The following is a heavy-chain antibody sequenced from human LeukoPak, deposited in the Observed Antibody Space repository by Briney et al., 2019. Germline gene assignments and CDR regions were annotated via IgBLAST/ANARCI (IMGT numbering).Heavy chain of an antibody. CDR2: ISSSSSYI. V-gene: IGHV3-21*04. CDR1: GFTFSSYS. Sequence: GGSLRLSCAASGFTFSSYSMNWVRQAPGKGLEWVSSISSSSSYIYYADSVKGRFTISRDNAKNSLYLQMNSLRAEDTALYYCARVGSSSWYDPFDYWGQGTLVTVSS. CDR3: ARVGSSSWYDPFDY. J-gene: IGHJ4*02. D-gene: IGHD6-13*01.